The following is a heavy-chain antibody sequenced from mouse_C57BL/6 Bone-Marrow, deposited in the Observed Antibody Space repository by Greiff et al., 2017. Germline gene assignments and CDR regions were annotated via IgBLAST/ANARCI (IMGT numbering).Heavy chain of an antibody. CDR3: AREGSRYWYFDV. J-gene: IGHJ1*03. CDR2: INPNNGGT. CDR1: GYTFTDYY. V-gene: IGHV1-26*01. D-gene: IGHD1-1*01. Sequence: VQLQQSGPELVKPGASVKISCKASGYTFTDYYMNWVKQSHGKSLEWIGDINPNNGGTSYNQKFKGKSTLTVDKSSSTAYMELRSRTSEDSAVYYCAREGSRYWYFDVWGTGTTVTVSS.